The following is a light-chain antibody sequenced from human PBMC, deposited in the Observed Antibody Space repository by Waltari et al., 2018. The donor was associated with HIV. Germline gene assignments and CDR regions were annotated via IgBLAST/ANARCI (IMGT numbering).Light chain of an antibody. CDR3: QAWGTSNVG. CDR1: ELGSRY. J-gene: IGLJ2*01. Sequence: SYELTQPPSVSVCPGETASITCSGDELGSRYVSWYQQKPGQSPLLVIYQDTKRTSGILEGCSGAKSGTTGTLTTSGTQTMDEADYYCQAWGTSNVGLGGGTTLTVL. CDR2: QDT. V-gene: IGLV3-1*01.